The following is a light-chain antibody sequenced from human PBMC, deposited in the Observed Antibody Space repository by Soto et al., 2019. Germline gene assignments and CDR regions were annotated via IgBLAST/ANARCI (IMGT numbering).Light chain of an antibody. CDR1: SSNIGAGYD. CDR2: DNS. Sequence: QSVLTQPPSVSGAPGQRVTISCTGSSSNIGAGYDVHWYQQLPGTAPKLLIYDNSNRPSGVPDRFSGSKSGTSASLAITGLQADDEADCYCQSYDSSLSGSWVFGGGTKLTVL. J-gene: IGLJ3*02. CDR3: QSYDSSLSGSWV. V-gene: IGLV1-40*01.